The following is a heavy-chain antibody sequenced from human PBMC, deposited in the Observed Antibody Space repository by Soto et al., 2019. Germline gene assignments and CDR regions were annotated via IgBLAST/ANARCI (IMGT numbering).Heavy chain of an antibody. CDR1: GFTFNHYA. V-gene: IGHV3-23*01. J-gene: IGHJ6*01. CDR2: VSGRGGST. CDR3: AKDSTVTTSLYFYYYGFAV. Sequence: VQRLESGGGLVQPGGSLRLACTASGFTFNHYAMSWVRQAPWKGLEWVSAVSGRGGSTKYADSVKGRFIISRDNSNSTLYLQMDSLRGEDTAVYYCAKDSTVTTSLYFYYYGFAVWGQETKVTVSS. D-gene: IGHD4-17*01.